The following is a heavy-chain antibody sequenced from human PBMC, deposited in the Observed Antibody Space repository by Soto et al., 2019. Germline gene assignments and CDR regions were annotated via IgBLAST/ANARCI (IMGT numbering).Heavy chain of an antibody. Sequence: GGSLRLSCEASGFTFSRYGMHWVRQAPGMGLEWVAVISWDGLAQYYGDSVKGRFTISRDNSQRTLYLQMNSLRTEDTAIYYFAKDTPHVGGPDYFDYLGQGVLVTVS. CDR3: AKDTPHVGGPDYFDY. J-gene: IGHJ4*02. CDR2: ISWDGLAQ. CDR1: GFTFSRYG. V-gene: IGHV3-30*18. D-gene: IGHD2-15*01.